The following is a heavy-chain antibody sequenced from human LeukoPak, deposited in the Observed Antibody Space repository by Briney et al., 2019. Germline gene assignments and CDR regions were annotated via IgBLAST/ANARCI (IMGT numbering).Heavy chain of an antibody. CDR1: GFTFSSYC. D-gene: IGHD3-10*02. V-gene: IGHV3-30*02. CDR3: AKTLFGESYYMDV. Sequence: PGGSLRLSCAASGFTFSSYCMHWVRQAPGKGLEWVAFIRYDGSNKYYTDSVKGRFTISRDNSKNTLYLQMNSLRAGDTAVYYCAKTLFGESYYMDVWGKGTTVTVSS. J-gene: IGHJ6*03. CDR2: IRYDGSNK.